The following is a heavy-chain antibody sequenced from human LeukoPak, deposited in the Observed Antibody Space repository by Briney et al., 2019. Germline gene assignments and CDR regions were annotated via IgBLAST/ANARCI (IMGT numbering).Heavy chain of an antibody. CDR1: GFTFTRYW. V-gene: IGHV3-7*01. CDR2: IKQDGSEK. J-gene: IGHJ4*02. D-gene: IGHD6-19*01. Sequence: GGSLRLSCAASGFTFTRYWMSWVRQAPGKGLEWVANIKQDGSEKYYVDSVKGRFTISRDNAKNSLYLQLNSLRTEDTAVYYCAKLAAEGHQWLAYFDYWGQGILVTVSS. CDR3: AKLAAEGHQWLAYFDY.